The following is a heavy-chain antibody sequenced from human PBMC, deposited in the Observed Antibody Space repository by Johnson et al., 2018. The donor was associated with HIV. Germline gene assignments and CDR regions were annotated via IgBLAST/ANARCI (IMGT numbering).Heavy chain of an antibody. CDR3: TKCEYDSDAFDI. CDR1: GFVFSDYV. Sequence: VQLVESGGGVVQPGGSLTLSCAASGFVFSDYVMHWVRQAPGKGLEWVSGITDRSDTTYYADSVRGRFTISRDNSKNTLYLQMSSLRAEDTAVYYCTKCEYDSDAFDIWGQGTMLTVSS. D-gene: IGHD3-16*01. J-gene: IGHJ3*02. V-gene: IGHV3-NL1*01. CDR2: ITDRSDTT.